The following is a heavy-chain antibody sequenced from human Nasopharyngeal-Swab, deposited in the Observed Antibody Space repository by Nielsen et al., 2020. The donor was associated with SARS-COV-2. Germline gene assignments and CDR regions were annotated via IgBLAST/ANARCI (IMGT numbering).Heavy chain of an antibody. CDR2: IIPIFGTA. Sequence: SVKVSCNASGGTFSSYAISWVRQAPGQGLEWMGGIIPIFGTANYAQKFQGRVTITADESTSTAYMELSSLRSEDTAVYYCARGGWKRYYYYYYMDVWGKGTTVTVSS. CDR1: GGTFSSYA. J-gene: IGHJ6*03. CDR3: ARGGWKRYYYYYYMDV. V-gene: IGHV1-69*13. D-gene: IGHD6-19*01.